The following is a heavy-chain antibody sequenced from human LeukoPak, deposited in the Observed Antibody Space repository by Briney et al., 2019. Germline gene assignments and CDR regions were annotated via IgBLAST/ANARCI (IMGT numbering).Heavy chain of an antibody. V-gene: IGHV4-34*01. Sequence: PSETLSLTCTVSGGSISSYYWSWIRQPPGKGLEWIGEINHSGSTNYNPSLKSRVTISVDTSKNQFSLMLSSVTAADTAVYYCARGAGSTISNDAFDIWGQGTMVTVSS. D-gene: IGHD2-15*01. CDR1: GGSISSYY. CDR3: ARGAGSTISNDAFDI. CDR2: INHSGST. J-gene: IGHJ3*02.